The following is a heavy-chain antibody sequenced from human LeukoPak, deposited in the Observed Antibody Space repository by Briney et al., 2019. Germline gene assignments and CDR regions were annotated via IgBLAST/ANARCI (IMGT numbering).Heavy chain of an antibody. Sequence: GGSLRLSCAASGFTFSGSALHWVRQASGKGLEWVGRIRSKANGDATSYGASVKGRFTISRDDSKNTAYLQMNSLKTADTAVCYCYRHADSSVDWGQGILVTVPS. J-gene: IGHJ4*02. CDR3: YRHADSSVD. V-gene: IGHV3-73*01. D-gene: IGHD3-22*01. CDR2: IRSKANGDAT. CDR1: GFTFSGSA.